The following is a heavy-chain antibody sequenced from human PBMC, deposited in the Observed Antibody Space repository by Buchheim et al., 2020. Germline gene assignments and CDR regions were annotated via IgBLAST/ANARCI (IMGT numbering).Heavy chain of an antibody. Sequence: QVQLQESGPGLVKPSETLSLTCTVSGGSISSYYWSWIRQPPGKGLEWIGYIYYSGSTNYNPSLKSRVTISVDQSKNQFSLKLSSVTAADTAVYYCARGGGYCSGGSCYDFYYYGMDVWGQGTT. CDR2: IYYSGST. D-gene: IGHD2-15*01. CDR3: ARGGGYCSGGSCYDFYYYGMDV. V-gene: IGHV4-59*01. CDR1: GGSISSYY. J-gene: IGHJ6*02.